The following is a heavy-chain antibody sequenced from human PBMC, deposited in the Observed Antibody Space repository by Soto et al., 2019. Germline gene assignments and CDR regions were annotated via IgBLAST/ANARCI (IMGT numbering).Heavy chain of an antibody. Sequence: PGGSLRLSCAASGFTFSSYAMSWVRQAPGKGLEWVSGISGSGGSTYYVDSVKGRFTISRDNSKNTLYLQMNSLRAEDTAVYYCAKRRGPGRTTPPNYFDYWGRGTLVTVSS. CDR3: AKRRGPGRTTPPNYFDY. J-gene: IGHJ4*02. D-gene: IGHD4-17*01. CDR1: GFTFSSYA. V-gene: IGHV3-23*01. CDR2: ISGSGGST.